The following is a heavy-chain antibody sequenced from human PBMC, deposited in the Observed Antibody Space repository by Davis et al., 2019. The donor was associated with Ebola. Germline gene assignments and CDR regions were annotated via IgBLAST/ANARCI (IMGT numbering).Heavy chain of an antibody. V-gene: IGHV3-7*01. J-gene: IGHJ4*02. CDR1: GFTFSSYW. CDR2: IKQDGSEK. Sequence: GGSLRLSCAASGFTFSSYWMSWVRQAPGKGLEWVANIKQDGSEKYYVDSVKGRFTISRDNSKNTLYLQMNSLRAEDTAVYYCARDVSSGYYFDYWGQGTLVTVSS. D-gene: IGHD3-22*01. CDR3: ARDVSSGYYFDY.